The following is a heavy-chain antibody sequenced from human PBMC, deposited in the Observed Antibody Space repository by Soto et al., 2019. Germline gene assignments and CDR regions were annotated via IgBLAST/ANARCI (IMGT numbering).Heavy chain of an antibody. D-gene: IGHD1-26*01. Sequence: EVQLAESGGGLVQPGGSLKLSCAVSGFTFSVSAIHWVRQASGKGLEWVGRIRSKADNYATAYGASVKGRFSISRDDSKNTAYLQMSSLNTEDTAVYYCARLAEWEYYDGMDVWGQGTTVTVSS. J-gene: IGHJ6*02. CDR3: ARLAEWEYYDGMDV. V-gene: IGHV3-73*02. CDR2: IRSKADNYAT. CDR1: GFTFSVSA.